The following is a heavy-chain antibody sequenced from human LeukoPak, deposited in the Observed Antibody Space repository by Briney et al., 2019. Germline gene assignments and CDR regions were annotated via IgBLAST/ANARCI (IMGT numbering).Heavy chain of an antibody. D-gene: IGHD3-10*01. CDR1: GFTFDDYA. CDR3: AKDTTYYYGSGSYFLGGVNFVAIDY. V-gene: IGHV3-9*01. Sequence: PGGSLRLSCAASGFTFDDYAMHWVRQAPGKGLEWVSGISRNSGSIGYADSVKGRFTISRDNAKNSLYLQMNSLRAEDTALYYCAKDTTYYYGSGSYFLGGVNFVAIDYWGQGTLVTVSS. CDR2: ISRNSGSI. J-gene: IGHJ4*02.